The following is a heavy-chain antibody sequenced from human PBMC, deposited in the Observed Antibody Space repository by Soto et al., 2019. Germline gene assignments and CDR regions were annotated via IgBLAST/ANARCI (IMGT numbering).Heavy chain of an antibody. V-gene: IGHV4-39*01. CDR1: RHSIRSINYY. CDR2: INYSGNT. D-gene: IGHD2-2*01. CDR3: ARHPGYCISTSCYGYYTMDV. J-gene: IGHJ6*02. Sequence: SETLSLTFTVSRHSIRSINYYCGWIRQPPGKGLEWIGGINYSGNTYYNPSLKSRVTISVDTSKNQFSLRLSSVTVADTAVYYCARHPGYCISTSCYGYYTMDVWGQGTTVT.